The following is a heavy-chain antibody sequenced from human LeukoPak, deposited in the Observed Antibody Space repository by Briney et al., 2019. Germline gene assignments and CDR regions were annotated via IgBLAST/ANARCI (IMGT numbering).Heavy chain of an antibody. Sequence: GGSLRLSCAASGFTFSDYYMSWIRQAPGKGLEWVSYISSSGSTIYYADSVKGRFTISRDNAKNSLYLQMNSLRAEDTAVDYCARARCGELTNWFDPWGQGTLVTVSS. J-gene: IGHJ5*02. CDR1: GFTFSDYY. CDR3: ARARCGELTNWFDP. V-gene: IGHV3-11*01. CDR2: ISSSGSTI. D-gene: IGHD3-10*01.